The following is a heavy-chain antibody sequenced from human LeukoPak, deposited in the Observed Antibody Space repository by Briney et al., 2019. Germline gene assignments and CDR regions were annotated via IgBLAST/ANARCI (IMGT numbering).Heavy chain of an antibody. J-gene: IGHJ4*02. Sequence: GGSLRLSCGASGFTFSYYTMNWLRQAPGKGLEWVSSVSGTSKYIYYADAMKGRFTISRDNAKNSLYLQMNNVRADDTAVYYCARDVLTFVEDRAHWGQGTLVTVSS. CDR1: GFTFSYYT. CDR3: ARDVLTFVEDRAH. V-gene: IGHV3-21*06. D-gene: IGHD4/OR15-4a*01. CDR2: VSGTSKYI.